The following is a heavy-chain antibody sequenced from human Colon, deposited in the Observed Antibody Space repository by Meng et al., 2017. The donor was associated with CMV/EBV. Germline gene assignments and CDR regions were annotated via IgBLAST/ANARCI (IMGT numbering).Heavy chain of an antibody. CDR2: VYISGNT. Sequence: VHLREGGPGMLKPSAPLYFTRTFLGASITIDVWGWIRQPAGKGLEWIGRVYISGNTNYNPSLKSRVTMSIDTSKNQLSLNIRSVTAADTAVYYCARDSNLSGLAYWGQGTLVTVSS. D-gene: IGHD3-10*01. CDR3: ARDSNLSGLAY. CDR1: GASITIDV. V-gene: IGHV4-4*07. J-gene: IGHJ4*02.